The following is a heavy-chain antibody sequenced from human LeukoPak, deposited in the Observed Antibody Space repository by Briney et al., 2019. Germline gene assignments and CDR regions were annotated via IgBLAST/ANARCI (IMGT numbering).Heavy chain of an antibody. CDR2: IIPIFGTA. J-gene: IGHJ4*02. Sequence: SVEVSCKASGGTFSSYAISWVRQAPGQGLEWMGGIIPIFGTANYAQKFQGRVTITTDESTSTAYMELSSLRSEDTAVYYCARSLYSSGWSLGAFDYWGQGTLVTVSS. CDR3: ARSLYSSGWSLGAFDY. V-gene: IGHV1-69*05. CDR1: GGTFSSYA. D-gene: IGHD6-19*01.